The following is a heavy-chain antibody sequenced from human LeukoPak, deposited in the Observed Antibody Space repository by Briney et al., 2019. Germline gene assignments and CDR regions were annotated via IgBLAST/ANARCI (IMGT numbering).Heavy chain of an antibody. Sequence: ASVKVSCKASGYTFTSYGISWVRQAPGQGLEWMGWINPNSGGTNFAQKFQGRVNMTRDTSISTAYMEVSRLRSDDTAVYYCARDSRGPHDYWGQGTLVTVSS. J-gene: IGHJ4*02. CDR2: INPNSGGT. CDR3: ARDSRGPHDY. CDR1: GYTFTSYG. V-gene: IGHV1-2*02. D-gene: IGHD1-26*01.